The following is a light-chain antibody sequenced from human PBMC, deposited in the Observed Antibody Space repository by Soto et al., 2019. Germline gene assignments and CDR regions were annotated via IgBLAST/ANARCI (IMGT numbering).Light chain of an antibody. CDR1: RGISSW. CDR2: AAS. Sequence: DIQMTQSPSSVSASVGDRVTITCRASRGISSWLAWYQQKPGKAPKLLIYAASSLQSGVPSRFSGSGSWTDFTLNISSLQPEDFASYYCPQANSFPLPFGQGPRLEIK. V-gene: IGKV1D-12*01. CDR3: PQANSFPLP. J-gene: IGKJ5*01.